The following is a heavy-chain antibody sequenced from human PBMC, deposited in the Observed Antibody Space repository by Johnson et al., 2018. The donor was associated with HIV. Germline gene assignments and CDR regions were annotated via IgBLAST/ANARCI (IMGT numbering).Heavy chain of an antibody. CDR3: ARGLGAAAGAFEI. J-gene: IGHJ3*02. CDR2: ISYDGSNK. V-gene: IGHV3-30-3*01. D-gene: IGHD6-13*01. CDR1: GFTFSSYA. Sequence: QVQLVESGGGVVQPGRSLRLSCAASGFTFSSYAMHWVRQAPGKGLEWVAVISYDGSNKYYADSVKGRFTISRDNSKNTLYLQMNSLRAEDTAVYYCARGLGAAAGAFEIWGQGTMVTVSS.